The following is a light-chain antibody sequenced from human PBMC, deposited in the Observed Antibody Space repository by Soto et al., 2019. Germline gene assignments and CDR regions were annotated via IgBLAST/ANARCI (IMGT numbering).Light chain of an antibody. Sequence: QSALTQPPSASGSPGQSVAISCTGTSRDVGGYNYVSWYQQHPGKAPKLMIDEVNKRPSGVPDRFSGSKSGNTVSLTVSGLQAEDESYYYCCSYAGSSNVFGTGTKLTVL. CDR2: EVN. CDR1: SRDVGGYNY. J-gene: IGLJ1*01. CDR3: CSYAGSSNV. V-gene: IGLV2-8*01.